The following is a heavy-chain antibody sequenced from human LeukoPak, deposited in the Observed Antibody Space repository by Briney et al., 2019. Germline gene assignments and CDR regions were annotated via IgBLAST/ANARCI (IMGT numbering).Heavy chain of an antibody. V-gene: IGHV3-23*01. Sequence: GGSLRLSCAASRFTFSSYAMSWVRQAPGKGLEWVSAISGSGGSTYYADSVKGRFTISRDNSKNTLYLQMNSLRAEDTAVYYCAKDLWTGIAAAGTFDYWGQGTLVTVSS. D-gene: IGHD6-13*01. CDR2: ISGSGGST. CDR3: AKDLWTGIAAAGTFDY. CDR1: RFTFSSYA. J-gene: IGHJ4*02.